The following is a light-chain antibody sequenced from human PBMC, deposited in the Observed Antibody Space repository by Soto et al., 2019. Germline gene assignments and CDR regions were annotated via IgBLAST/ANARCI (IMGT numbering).Light chain of an antibody. CDR1: QSVLYSSNNKNY. V-gene: IGKV4-1*01. CDR2: WAS. J-gene: IGKJ1*01. Sequence: DIVMTQSPDSLAVSLGERATINCKSSQSVLYSSNNKNYLAWYQQKPGQPPKLLIYWASTRESGVPDRFSGSGSGTDFTLTISSLQAEDVAVYYFQQYYSTPVAFGQGTKVEI. CDR3: QQYYSTPVA.